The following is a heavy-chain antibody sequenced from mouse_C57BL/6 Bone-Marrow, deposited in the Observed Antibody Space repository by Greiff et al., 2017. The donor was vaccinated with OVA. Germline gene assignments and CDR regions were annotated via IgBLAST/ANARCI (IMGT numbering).Heavy chain of an antibody. D-gene: IGHD2-3*01. CDR1: GYSITSGYY. CDR2: ISYDGSN. J-gene: IGHJ2*01. V-gene: IGHV3-6*01. CDR3: ARDDGFDY. Sequence: EESGPGLVKPSQSLSLTCSVTGYSITSGYYWNWIRQFPGNKLEWMGYISYDGSNNYNPSLKNRISITRDTSKNQFFLKLNSVTTEDTATYYCARDDGFDYWGQGTTLTVSS.